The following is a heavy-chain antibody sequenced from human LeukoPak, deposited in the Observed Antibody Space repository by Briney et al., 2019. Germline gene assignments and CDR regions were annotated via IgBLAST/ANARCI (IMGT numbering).Heavy chain of an antibody. Sequence: SETLSLTCAVYGGSFSGYYWSWIRQPPGKGLEWIGEINHSGSTNYNPSLKSRVTISVDTSKNQFSLKLSSVTAAGTAVYYCARGRWLAPFDYWGQGTLVTVSS. V-gene: IGHV4-34*01. CDR3: ARGRWLAPFDY. J-gene: IGHJ4*02. D-gene: IGHD5-24*01. CDR2: INHSGST. CDR1: GGSFSGYY.